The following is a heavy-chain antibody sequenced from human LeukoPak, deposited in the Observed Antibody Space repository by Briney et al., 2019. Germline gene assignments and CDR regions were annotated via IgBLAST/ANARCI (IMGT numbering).Heavy chain of an antibody. Sequence: SETLSLTCTVSGGSISSYYWSWIRQPPGKGLEWIGYIYYSGSTNYNPSLKSRVTISVDTSKNQFSLKLSTVTAADTAVYYCARVSSGYYYRPDAFDIWGQGTVVTVSS. CDR1: GGSISSYY. J-gene: IGHJ3*02. CDR2: IYYSGST. CDR3: ARVSSGYYYRPDAFDI. V-gene: IGHV4-59*01. D-gene: IGHD3-22*01.